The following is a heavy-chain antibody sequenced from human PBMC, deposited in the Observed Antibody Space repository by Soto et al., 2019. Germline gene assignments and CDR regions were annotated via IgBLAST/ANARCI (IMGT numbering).Heavy chain of an antibody. D-gene: IGHD3-3*01. J-gene: IGHJ6*02. Sequence: QVQLVQSGAEVKKPGSSVKVSCKASGGTFSSYAISWVRQAPGQGLEWMGGIIPIFGTANYAQKFQGRVTITADESTSTAYMELSSLRSEDTAVYYCAKKRSAITIFGVVTPEGGGMDVWGQGTTVTVSS. CDR3: AKKRSAITIFGVVTPEGGGMDV. CDR2: IIPIFGTA. CDR1: GGTFSSYA. V-gene: IGHV1-69*12.